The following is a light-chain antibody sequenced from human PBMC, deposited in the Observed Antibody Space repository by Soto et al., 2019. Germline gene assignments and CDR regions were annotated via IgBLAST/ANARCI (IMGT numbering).Light chain of an antibody. CDR3: QQYQSYFLT. J-gene: IGKJ3*01. V-gene: IGKV3-15*01. CDR1: QSISRN. Sequence: EIVMTQSPGTLSVSPGERATLSCRASQSISRNLAWYQQKPGRAPRLLIYGVSTRATGIPARFSGSGSETEFTLTISSLQSEDFAVYYCQQYQSYFLTFGPGTTVDMK. CDR2: GVS.